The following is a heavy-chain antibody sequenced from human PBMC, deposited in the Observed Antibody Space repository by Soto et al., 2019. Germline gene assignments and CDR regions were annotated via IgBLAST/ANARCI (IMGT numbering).Heavy chain of an antibody. CDR2: IYPGDSDT. Sequence: PGESLKISCKGSGYSFTSYCIGWVREMPGKGLQWMGIIYPGDSDTRYSPSFQGQVTISADKSMSTAYLQWSSLKASDTAMYYCARQIAVAGTMNYYYGMDVWGQGTTVTVSS. CDR3: ARQIAVAGTMNYYYGMDV. D-gene: IGHD6-19*01. V-gene: IGHV5-51*01. CDR1: GYSFTSYC. J-gene: IGHJ6*02.